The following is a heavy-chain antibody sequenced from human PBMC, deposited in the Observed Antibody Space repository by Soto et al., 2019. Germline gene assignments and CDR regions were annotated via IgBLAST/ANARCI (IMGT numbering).Heavy chain of an antibody. CDR2: ISSSSSTI. CDR3: ARDYILTGADY. J-gene: IGHJ4*02. D-gene: IGHD7-27*01. CDR1: GFTFSSYS. V-gene: IGHV3-48*01. Sequence: GGSLRLSCAASGFTFSSYSMNWVRQAPGKGLEWVSYISSSSSTIYYADSVKGRFTISRDNAKNSLYLQMNSLRAEDTAVYYCARDYILTGADYWGQGTLVTVSS.